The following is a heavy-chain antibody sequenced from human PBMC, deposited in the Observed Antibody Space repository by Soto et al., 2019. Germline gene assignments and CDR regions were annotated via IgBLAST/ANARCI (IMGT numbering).Heavy chain of an antibody. V-gene: IGHV3-7*01. CDR2: IKQDGSDK. CDR3: ASGLYFCRFDG. J-gene: IGHJ4*02. CDR1: GFTFSTYW. Sequence: ESGGGLVQPGGSLRLSCAASGFTFSTYWMSWVRQAPVKGLEWVANIKQDGSDKSYVGSVKGRFTISRDDAKSSRYLQMNSLRAEDTAGYYCASGLYFCRFDGWGQGTLVTVSS. D-gene: IGHD3-10*01.